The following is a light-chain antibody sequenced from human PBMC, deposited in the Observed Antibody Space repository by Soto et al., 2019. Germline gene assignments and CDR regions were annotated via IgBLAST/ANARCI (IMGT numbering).Light chain of an antibody. CDR2: AAS. CDR1: QSISSY. J-gene: IGKJ4*01. CDR3: QQSYSTLPLT. Sequence: DIQMTQSPSSLSASVGDRVTITCRASQSISSYLNWYQQKPGKAPKLLIYAASSLQSGVPSRFSGSGSGTDFTLTISSLQPEDFETYYCQQSYSTLPLTFGGGTKVEIK. V-gene: IGKV1-39*01.